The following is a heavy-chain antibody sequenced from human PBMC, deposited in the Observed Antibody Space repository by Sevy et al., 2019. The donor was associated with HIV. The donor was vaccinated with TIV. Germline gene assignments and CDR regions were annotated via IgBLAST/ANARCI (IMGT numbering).Heavy chain of an antibody. J-gene: IGHJ6*02. CDR3: AKNRLPGGSYFSRHGLDV. D-gene: IGHD3-10*01. CDR2: ILHDGSYR. V-gene: IGHV3-30*18. CDR1: GFTFSSYD. Sequence: GESLKISCAASGFTFSSYDMHWVRQAPGKGLEWVAIILHDGSYREYVDSVRGRFTMSRDNSKNTKYLQMNGLSIEDTAVYYCAKNRLPGGSYFSRHGLDVWGRGTTVTVSS.